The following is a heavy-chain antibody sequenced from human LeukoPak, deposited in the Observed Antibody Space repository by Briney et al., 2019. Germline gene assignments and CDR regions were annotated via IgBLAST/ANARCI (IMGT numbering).Heavy chain of an antibody. V-gene: IGHV3-49*04. CDR1: GFTFGDYA. D-gene: IGHD3-10*01. CDR3: TSNLWFGDLFFDY. Sequence: GRSLRLSCTASGFTFGDYAMSWVRQAPGKGLEWVGFIRSKAYGGTTEYAASVKGRFTISRDDSKSIAYLQMNSLKTEGTAVYYCTSNLWFGDLFFDYWGQGTLVTVSS. CDR2: IRSKAYGGTT. J-gene: IGHJ4*02.